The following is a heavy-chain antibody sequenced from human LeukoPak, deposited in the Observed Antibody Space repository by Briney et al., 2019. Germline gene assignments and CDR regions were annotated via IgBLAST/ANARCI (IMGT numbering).Heavy chain of an antibody. Sequence: PSETLSRTCAVSGGSLRDHYWSWIRQVPGKGLEWIGEINDSGSTNYNPSLEGRVTLSVDPSKNQFSLKVRSVTAADTSVYYCARPYCSRGSCYRDFDYWGQGTLVTVSS. CDR1: GGSLRDHY. CDR3: ARPYCSRGSCYRDFDY. CDR2: INDSGST. J-gene: IGHJ4*02. V-gene: IGHV4-34*01. D-gene: IGHD2-15*01.